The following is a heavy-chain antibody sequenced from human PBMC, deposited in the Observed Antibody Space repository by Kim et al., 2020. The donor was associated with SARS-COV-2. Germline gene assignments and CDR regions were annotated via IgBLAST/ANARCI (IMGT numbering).Heavy chain of an antibody. Sequence: GGSLRLSCAASGFTFSTQSMTWVRQAPGKGLEWISFISGSGEPIFYSDSVRGRFTVSRDNAKNSLYLQMNSLRDDDTAMYYCARSEGTSWFYHWGQGTLVTVSS. CDR3: ARSEGTSWFYH. J-gene: IGHJ5*02. CDR1: GFTFSTQS. CDR2: ISGSGEPI. D-gene: IGHD2-2*01. V-gene: IGHV3-48*02.